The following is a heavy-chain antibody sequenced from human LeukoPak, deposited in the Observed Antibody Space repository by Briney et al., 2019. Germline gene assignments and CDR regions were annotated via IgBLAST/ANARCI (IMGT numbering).Heavy chain of an antibody. J-gene: IGHJ3*02. V-gene: IGHV3-23*01. CDR2: ISGSGGST. Sequence: GESLRLSCAASGFTLTSYAMSWVRQAPGKGLEWVSGISGSGGSTYYSDSVKGRFTISRDNAKNSLYLQMNSLRAEDTAVYYCARAVYGFDAFDIWGQGTMVTVSS. D-gene: IGHD4-17*01. CDR1: GFTLTSYA. CDR3: ARAVYGFDAFDI.